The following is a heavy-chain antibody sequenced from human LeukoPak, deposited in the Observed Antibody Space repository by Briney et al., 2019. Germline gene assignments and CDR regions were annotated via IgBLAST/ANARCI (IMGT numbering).Heavy chain of an antibody. D-gene: IGHD1/OR15-1a*01. V-gene: IGHV4-59*01. CDR1: GGSISNYY. Sequence: SETLSLTCTVSGGSISNYYWSWIRQPPGKGLEWVGYIYYSGSTNYNPSLKSRVTMSADLSKNQFSLRLSSVTPSDTAMYYCAREGRELTTWGQGTLVTVSS. J-gene: IGHJ5*02. CDR3: AREGRELTT. CDR2: IYYSGST.